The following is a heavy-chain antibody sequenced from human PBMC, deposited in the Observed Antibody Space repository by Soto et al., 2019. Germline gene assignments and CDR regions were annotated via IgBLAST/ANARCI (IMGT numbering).Heavy chain of an antibody. Sequence: GGSLRLSCAASGFIFSSFGMHWVRQAPGKGLEWVAVMSYDGSTKLYTDSVKGRFTIARDNSKNILYLQMNSLTIEDTAVFYCARSTSSTLNYYYGMDVWGQGTTVTVSS. CDR3: ARSTSSTLNYYYGMDV. CDR2: MSYDGSTK. D-gene: IGHD6-6*01. J-gene: IGHJ6*02. CDR1: GFIFSSFG. V-gene: IGHV3-30*03.